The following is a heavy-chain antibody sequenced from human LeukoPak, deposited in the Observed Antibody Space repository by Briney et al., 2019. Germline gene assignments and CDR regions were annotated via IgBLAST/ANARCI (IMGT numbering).Heavy chain of an antibody. CDR3: ARDIVVVPAAPTDYYYGMDV. Sequence: GGSLRLSCAASGFTFSSYSMNWVRQAPGKGLEWVSSISSSSSYIYYADSAKGRFTISRDNAKNSLYLQMNSLRAEDTAVYYCARDIVVVPAAPTDYYYGMDVWGQGTTVTVSS. D-gene: IGHD2-2*01. J-gene: IGHJ6*02. V-gene: IGHV3-21*01. CDR1: GFTFSSYS. CDR2: ISSSSSYI.